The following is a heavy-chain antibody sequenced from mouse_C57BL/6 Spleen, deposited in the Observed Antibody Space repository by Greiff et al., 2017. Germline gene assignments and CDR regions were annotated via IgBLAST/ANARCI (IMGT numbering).Heavy chain of an antibody. CDR2: INPNNGGT. Sequence: VQLQQSGPELVKPGASVKISCKASGYTFTDYYMNWVKQSHGKSLEWIGDINPNNGGTSYNQKFKGKATLTVDKSSSTAYMELRSLTSEDSAVYYCASTYDYDAWFAYWGQGTLVTVSA. CDR1: GYTFTDYY. V-gene: IGHV1-26*01. D-gene: IGHD2-4*01. CDR3: ASTYDYDAWFAY. J-gene: IGHJ3*01.